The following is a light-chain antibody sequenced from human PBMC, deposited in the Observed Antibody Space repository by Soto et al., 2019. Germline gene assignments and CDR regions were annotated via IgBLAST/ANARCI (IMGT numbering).Light chain of an antibody. CDR1: QNINNW. CDR2: DAS. Sequence: DIQMTQSPSTLSASVGDRVTITCRASQNINNWLAWFQQKPGEAPKLLIYDASTLESGVPSRFSGSGSGTEFTLTISSLQPDDYATYSCQHYNVYYMYTFG. J-gene: IGKJ2*01. CDR3: QHYNVYYMYT. V-gene: IGKV1-5*01.